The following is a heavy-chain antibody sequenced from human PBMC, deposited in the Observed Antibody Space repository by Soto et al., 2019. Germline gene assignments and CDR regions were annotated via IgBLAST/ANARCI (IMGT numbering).Heavy chain of an antibody. D-gene: IGHD1-26*01. V-gene: IGHV3-53*01. J-gene: IGHJ5*02. CDR2: HYSGGST. CDR1: GFSVSSNY. CDR3: ARHRHPRGTVGATSPLDP. Sequence: HPGGSLRLSCAISGFSVSSNYLSWVRQAPGKGLEWVSVHYSGGSTYYADSVQGRFTISRDKSNNTLYLQMRRVRAEDTAVYFCARHRHPRGTVGATSPLDPWGQGTQVTVS.